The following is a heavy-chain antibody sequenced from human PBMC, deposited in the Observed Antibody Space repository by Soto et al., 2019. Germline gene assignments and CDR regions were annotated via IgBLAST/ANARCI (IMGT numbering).Heavy chain of an antibody. D-gene: IGHD3-3*01. Sequence: GGSLRLSCAVSGFTFRNYAMSWVRQAPGKGLEWVSAISGSGGRTYYADSVKGRATTSRDNFKNTLFLQMNSLRDEDTAVYYCARGDSYYDFGIACWGQGTVVTVSS. CDR2: ISGSGGRT. CDR3: ARGDSYYDFGIAC. CDR1: GFTFRNYA. J-gene: IGHJ4*02. V-gene: IGHV3-23*01.